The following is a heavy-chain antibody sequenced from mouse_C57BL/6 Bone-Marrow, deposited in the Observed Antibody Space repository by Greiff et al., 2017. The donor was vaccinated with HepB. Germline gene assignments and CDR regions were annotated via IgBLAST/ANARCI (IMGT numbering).Heavy chain of an antibody. CDR1: GYAFSSYW. Sequence: QVQLQQSGAELVKPGASVKISCKASGYAFSSYWMNWVKQRPGKGLEWIGQIYPGDGDTNYNGKFKGKATLTADKSSSTAYMQLSSLTSEDSAVYFCARGPYYYGRSYWYFDVWGTGTTVTVSS. CDR3: ARGPYYYGRSYWYFDV. CDR2: IYPGDGDT. J-gene: IGHJ1*03. D-gene: IGHD1-1*01. V-gene: IGHV1-80*01.